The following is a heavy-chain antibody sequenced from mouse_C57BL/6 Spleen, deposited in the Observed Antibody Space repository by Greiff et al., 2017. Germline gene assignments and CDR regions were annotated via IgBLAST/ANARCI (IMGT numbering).Heavy chain of an antibody. CDR2: ISYDGSN. V-gene: IGHV3-6*01. D-gene: IGHD2-1*01. CDR1: GYSITSGYY. CDR3: AREGGNYPYYESMDD. J-gene: IGHJ4*01. Sequence: VQLKQSGPGLVKPSQSLSLTCSVTGYSITSGYYWNWNRQFPGNKLEWLSYISYDGSNTYNPSLKNRISITRDTSKNQFFLKLNSVTTEDTATYYCAREGGNYPYYESMDDWGQGTSVTVSS.